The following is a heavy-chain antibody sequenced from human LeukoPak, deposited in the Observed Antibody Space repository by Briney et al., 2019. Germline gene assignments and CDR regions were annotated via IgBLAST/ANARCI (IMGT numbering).Heavy chain of an antibody. J-gene: IGHJ4*02. D-gene: IGHD2-21*01. Sequence: SVTVSCKASGGTFSSYTISWVRQAPGQGLEWMGRIIPILGIANYAQKFQGRVTITADKSTSTAYMELSSLRSEDTAVYYCASKGDTYCGGDCYSNWGQGTLVTVSS. CDR2: IIPILGIA. CDR3: ASKGDTYCGGDCYSN. V-gene: IGHV1-69*02. CDR1: GGTFSSYT.